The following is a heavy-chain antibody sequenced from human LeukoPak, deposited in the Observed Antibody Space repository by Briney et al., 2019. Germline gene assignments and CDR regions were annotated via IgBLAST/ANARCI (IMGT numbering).Heavy chain of an antibody. CDR1: GFTFSDYY. CDR3: ARVRQWLVLGAFDI. CDR2: ISSSGSTI. V-gene: IGHV3-11*01. J-gene: IGHJ3*02. Sequence: TGGSLRLSCAASGFTFSDYYMSWIRQAPGKGLEWVSYISSSGSTIYYADSVKGRFTISRDNAKNSLYLQMNSLRAEDTAVYYCARVRQWLVLGAFDIWGQGTMVTVSS. D-gene: IGHD6-19*01.